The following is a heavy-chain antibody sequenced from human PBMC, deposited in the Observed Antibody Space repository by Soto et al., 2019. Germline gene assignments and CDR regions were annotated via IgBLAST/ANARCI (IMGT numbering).Heavy chain of an antibody. J-gene: IGHJ4*02. D-gene: IGHD1-26*01. Sequence: QLQLQESGPGLVKPSETLSLTCTVSGGSISSSSHYWGWVRQPPGKGREWIESIKYSWNTYYNPTLKILFTISDDTSENQLYLKLRSVTAADTAVYHCARHGINGSYYDASDYWGQGTLVTVTS. CDR1: GGSISSSSHY. V-gene: IGHV4-39*01. CDR2: IKYSWNT. CDR3: ARHGINGSYYDASDY.